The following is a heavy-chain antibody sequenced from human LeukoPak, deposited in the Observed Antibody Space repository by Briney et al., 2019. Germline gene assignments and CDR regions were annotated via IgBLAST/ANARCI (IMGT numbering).Heavy chain of an antibody. CDR1: GFTFDDYA. D-gene: IGHD3-22*01. J-gene: IGHJ4*02. Sequence: GGSLRLSCAASGFTFDDYAMHWVRQAPGKGLEWVSGISWNSGSIGYVDSVKGRFTISRDNAKNSLYLQMNSLRAEDTALYYCAKGGRVYYDSSGYYSPYYFDYWGQGTLVTVSS. CDR3: AKGGRVYYDSSGYYSPYYFDY. V-gene: IGHV3-9*01. CDR2: ISWNSGSI.